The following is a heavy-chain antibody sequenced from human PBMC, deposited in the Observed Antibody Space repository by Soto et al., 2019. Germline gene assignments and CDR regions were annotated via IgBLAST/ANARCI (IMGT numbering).Heavy chain of an antibody. D-gene: IGHD4-17*01. CDR2: ISSSSSYI. V-gene: IGHV3-21*01. Sequence: LRLSCAASGFTFSSYSMNWVRQAPGKGLEWVSSISSSSSYIYYADSVKGRFTISRDNAKNSLYLQMNSLRAEDTAVYYCARRLMYGDYRVYYFDYWGQGALVTVSS. CDR1: GFTFSSYS. CDR3: ARRLMYGDYRVYYFDY. J-gene: IGHJ4*02.